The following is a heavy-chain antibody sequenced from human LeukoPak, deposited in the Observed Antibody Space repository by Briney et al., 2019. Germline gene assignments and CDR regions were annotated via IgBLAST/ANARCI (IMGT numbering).Heavy chain of an antibody. CDR1: GFTFSSYS. V-gene: IGHV3-21*01. J-gene: IGHJ4*02. D-gene: IGHD6-6*01. CDR2: ISSSSSYI. Sequence: GGSLRLSCAASGFTFSSYSMNWVRQAPGKGLEWVSSISSSSSYIYYADSVKGRFTISRDNAKNSLYLRMNSLRAEDTAVYYCAISRSSSPDYFDYWGQGTLVTVSS. CDR3: AISRSSSPDYFDY.